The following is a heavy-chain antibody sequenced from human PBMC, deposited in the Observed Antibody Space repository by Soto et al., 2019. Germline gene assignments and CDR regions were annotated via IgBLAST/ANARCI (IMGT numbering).Heavy chain of an antibody. Sequence: SVKVSCKAPGGTFSSYAISWVRQAPGQGLEWMGGIIPIFGTANYAQKFQGRVTMTEDTSTDTAYMELSSVTAADTAVYYCARVPDRWGQGTLVTVSS. J-gene: IGHJ5*02. CDR1: GGTFSSYA. D-gene: IGHD2-2*01. CDR2: IIPIFGTA. CDR3: ARVPDR. V-gene: IGHV1-69*06.